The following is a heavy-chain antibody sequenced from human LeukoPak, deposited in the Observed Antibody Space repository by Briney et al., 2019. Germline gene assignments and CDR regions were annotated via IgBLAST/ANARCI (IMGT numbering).Heavy chain of an antibody. CDR2: ISSSSSYI. V-gene: IGHV3-21*01. J-gene: IGHJ4*02. Sequence: GGSLRLSCAAPGFTFSSYSMNWVRQAPGKGLEWVSSISSSSSYIYYADSVKGRFTISRDNAKNSLYLQMNSLRAEDTAVYYCASSPVTGRDYWGQGTLVTVSS. CDR3: ASSPVTGRDY. D-gene: IGHD2-21*02. CDR1: GFTFSSYS.